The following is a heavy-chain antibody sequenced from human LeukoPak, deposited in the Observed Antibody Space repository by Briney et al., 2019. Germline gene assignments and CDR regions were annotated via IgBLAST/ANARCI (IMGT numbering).Heavy chain of an antibody. V-gene: IGHV1-18*01. CDR1: GYTFTSYG. J-gene: IGHJ4*02. D-gene: IGHD6-25*01. Sequence: ASVKVSCKASGYTFTSYGISWVRQAPGQGLEWMGWISAYNGNTNYAQKLQGRVTMTTDTSTSTAYMELRSLRSDDTAVYYCARDLGYCTPHGFDYWGQGTLVTVSS. CDR3: ARDLGYCTPHGFDY. CDR2: ISAYNGNT.